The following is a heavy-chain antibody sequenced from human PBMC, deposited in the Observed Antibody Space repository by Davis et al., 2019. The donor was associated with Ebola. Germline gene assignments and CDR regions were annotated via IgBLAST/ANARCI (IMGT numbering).Heavy chain of an antibody. D-gene: IGHD6-6*01. Sequence: PSETLSLTCAVYGGSFSGYYWSWIRQPPGKGLEWIGEINHSGSTNYNPSLKSRVTISVDTSKNQFSLKLSSVTAADTAVYYCARGCQVEYSSSGASGQDFDYWGQGTLVTVSS. CDR3: ARGCQVEYSSSGASGQDFDY. CDR2: INHSGST. V-gene: IGHV4-34*01. CDR1: GGSFSGYY. J-gene: IGHJ4*02.